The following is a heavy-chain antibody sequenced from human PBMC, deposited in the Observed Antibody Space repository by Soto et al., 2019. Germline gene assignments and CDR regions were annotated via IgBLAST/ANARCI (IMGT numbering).Heavy chain of an antibody. CDR1: GGSISSYY. D-gene: IGHD3-9*01. J-gene: IGHJ3*02. Sequence: TSETLSLTCTVSGGSISSYYWSWIRQPPGKGLEWIGYIYYSGSTNYNPSLKSRVTISVDTSKNQFSLKLSSVTAADTAVYYCARGTPLRYFDWLLRVNAFDIWGQGTMVTVSS. CDR3: ARGTPLRYFDWLLRVNAFDI. V-gene: IGHV4-59*01. CDR2: IYYSGST.